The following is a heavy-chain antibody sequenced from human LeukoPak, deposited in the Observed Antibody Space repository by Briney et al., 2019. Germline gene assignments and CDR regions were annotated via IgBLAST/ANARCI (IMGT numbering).Heavy chain of an antibody. D-gene: IGHD3-22*01. Sequence: GGSLRLSCAASGFTFSSYSMNWVRQAPGKGLEWVSSISSSSSYIYYADSVKGRFTISRDNSKNTLYLQMNSLRAEDTAVYYCAKVLEDDSGGYYYYYFDYWGQGTLVTVSS. V-gene: IGHV3-21*01. CDR1: GFTFSSYS. J-gene: IGHJ4*02. CDR3: AKVLEDDSGGYYYYYFDY. CDR2: ISSSSSYI.